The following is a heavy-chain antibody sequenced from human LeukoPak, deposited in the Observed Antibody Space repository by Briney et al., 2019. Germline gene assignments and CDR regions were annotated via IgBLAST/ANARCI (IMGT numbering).Heavy chain of an antibody. D-gene: IGHD7-27*01. CDR3: ARDGDQDENFDY. J-gene: IGHJ4*02. Sequence: AASVKVPCKASGYTFTGYYMHWVRQAPGQGLEWMGWINPNSGGTNYAQKFQGWVTMTRDTSISTAYMELSRLRSDDTAVYYCARDGDQDENFDYWGQGTLVTVSS. CDR2: INPNSGGT. V-gene: IGHV1-2*04. CDR1: GYTFTGYY.